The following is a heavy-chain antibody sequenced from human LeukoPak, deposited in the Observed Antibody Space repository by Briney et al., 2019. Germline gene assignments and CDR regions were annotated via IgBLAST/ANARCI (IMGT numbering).Heavy chain of an antibody. J-gene: IGHJ4*02. Sequence: VASVKLSCTVSGYTLTELSMHWVRQAPGQGLGWMGGFDLEDGERIYAKTFQGRVTMTEATSTDTAYMELSSLISEDTAVYYCATDSQQWLAGYYFGYWGQGTLVTVSS. CDR3: ATDSQQWLAGYYFGY. CDR1: GYTLTELS. V-gene: IGHV1-24*01. D-gene: IGHD6-19*01. CDR2: FDLEDGER.